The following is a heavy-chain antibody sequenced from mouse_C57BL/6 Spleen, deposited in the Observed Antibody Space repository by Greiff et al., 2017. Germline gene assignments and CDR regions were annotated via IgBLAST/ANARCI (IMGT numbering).Heavy chain of an antibody. CDR3: GRFLYDYDEGNYYAMDY. D-gene: IGHD2-4*01. CDR1: GYTFTSYW. J-gene: IGHJ4*01. V-gene: IGHV1-64*01. CDR2: INPNSGST. Sequence: QVQLQQPGAELVKPGASVKLSCKASGYTFTSYWMHWVKQRPGQGLEWIGMINPNSGSTTYNEKFKSKATLTVDKSSSTAYMQLSSLTSEDSAVYYCGRFLYDYDEGNYYAMDYWGQGTSVTVSS.